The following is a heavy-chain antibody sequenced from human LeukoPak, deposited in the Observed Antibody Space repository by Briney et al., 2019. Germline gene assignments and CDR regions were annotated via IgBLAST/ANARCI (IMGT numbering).Heavy chain of an antibody. V-gene: IGHV1-3*03. CDR2: INAGNGNT. D-gene: IGHD4-17*01. CDR3: APPANGDYQIDY. CDR1: GYTFTSYA. Sequence: APVKVSCKASGYTFTSYAMHWVRQAPGQRLEWMGWINAGNGNTKYSQEFQGRVTITRDTSASTAYMELSSLRSEDTAVYYCAPPANGDYQIDYWGQGTLVTVSS. J-gene: IGHJ4*02.